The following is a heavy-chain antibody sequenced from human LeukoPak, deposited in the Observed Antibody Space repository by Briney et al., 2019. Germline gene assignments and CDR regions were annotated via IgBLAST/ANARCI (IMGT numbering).Heavy chain of an antibody. CDR2: IYYSGST. V-gene: IGHV4-39*07. CDR3: ARRYNWNDRWD. Sequence: SETLSLTCTVSGGSISSSSYYWGWIRQPPGKGLEWIGSIYYSGSTYYNPSLKSRVTISVDTSKNQFSLRLSSVTAADTAFYYCARRYNWNDRWDWGQGTLVTVSP. CDR1: GGSISSSSYY. D-gene: IGHD1-1*01. J-gene: IGHJ4*02.